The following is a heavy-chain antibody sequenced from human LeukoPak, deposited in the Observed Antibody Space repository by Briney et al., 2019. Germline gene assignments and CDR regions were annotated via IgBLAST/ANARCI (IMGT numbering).Heavy chain of an antibody. J-gene: IGHJ4*02. Sequence: GGSLRLFCAASGFTFSSYGMHWVRQAPGKGLEWVAVISYDGSNKYYADSVKGRFTISRDNSKNTLYLQVNSLRAEDTAVYYCAKGGKWDVTPFDYWGQGTLVTVSS. CDR3: AKGGKWDVTPFDY. D-gene: IGHD1-26*01. CDR1: GFTFSSYG. V-gene: IGHV3-30*18. CDR2: ISYDGSNK.